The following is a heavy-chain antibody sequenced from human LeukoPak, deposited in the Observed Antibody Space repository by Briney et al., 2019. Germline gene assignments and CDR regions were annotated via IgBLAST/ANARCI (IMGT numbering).Heavy chain of an antibody. CDR3: ARACYYCLDV. CDR2: IKQDGREK. V-gene: IGHV3-7*04. CDR1: GFTFSSYW. Sequence: GGSLRLSCAASGFTFSSYWMSWVRQAPGKGLEWVANIKQDGREKYYVDSVEGRFTISRDNAKNPLYLQMNSLRSEDTAVYYCARACYYCLDVWGKGTTVTVSS. J-gene: IGHJ6*03.